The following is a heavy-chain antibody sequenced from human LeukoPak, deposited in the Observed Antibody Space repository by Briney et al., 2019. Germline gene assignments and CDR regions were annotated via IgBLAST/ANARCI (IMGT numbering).Heavy chain of an antibody. V-gene: IGHV3-23*01. CDR3: ARDGRGAVAGIYYYYYMDV. J-gene: IGHJ6*03. CDR1: GLTFSSYA. Sequence: PGGSLRLSCAASGLTFSSYAMSWVRQAPGKGLEWVSGISGSGGSTYYADSVKGRFTISRDNAKNSLYLQMNSLRAEDTAVYYCARDGRGAVAGIYYYYYMDVWGKGTTVTVSS. CDR2: ISGSGGST. D-gene: IGHD6-19*01.